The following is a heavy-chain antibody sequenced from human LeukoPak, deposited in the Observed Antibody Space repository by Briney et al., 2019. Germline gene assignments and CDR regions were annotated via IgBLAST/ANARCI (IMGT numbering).Heavy chain of an antibody. CDR3: TRDRSALDT. V-gene: IGHV4-59*01. CDR2: ISNIGTT. Sequence: SEALSLTCTVSGASISSYFWTWIRQSPGKGLEWIGYISNIGTTNYNPSLKSRVTISGDTSKNQFSLKLSYVTAADTAVYYCTRDRSALDTWGQGTMVTVSS. CDR1: GASISSYF. J-gene: IGHJ3*02.